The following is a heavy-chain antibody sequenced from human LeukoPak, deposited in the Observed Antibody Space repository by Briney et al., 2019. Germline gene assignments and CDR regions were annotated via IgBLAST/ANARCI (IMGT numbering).Heavy chain of an antibody. CDR3: ARRRGYSGYRTDY. CDR1: GGSISSVSYY. V-gene: IGHV4-39*07. D-gene: IGHD5-12*01. Sequence: PSETLSLTCTVSGGSISSVSYYWGWVRQPPGKGLEWIGSFYYSGMNYYNPSLKSRVTISVDTSKNQFSLKLSSVTAADTAVYYCARRRGYSGYRTDYWGQGTLVTVSS. CDR2: FYYSGMN. J-gene: IGHJ4*02.